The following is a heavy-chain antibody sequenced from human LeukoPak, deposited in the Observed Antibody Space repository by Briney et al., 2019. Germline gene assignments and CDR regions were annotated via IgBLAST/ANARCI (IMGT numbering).Heavy chain of an antibody. Sequence: ASETLSLTCTVSGGSISSYYWSWIRQPPGKGLEWIGYIYYSGSTNYNPSLKSRVTISVDTSKNQFSLKLSSVTAADTAVYYCARDRSVSYDFWSGYSASYYYYGMDVWGQGTTVTVSS. J-gene: IGHJ6*02. D-gene: IGHD3-3*01. CDR1: GGSISSYY. CDR3: ARDRSVSYDFWSGYSASYYYYGMDV. V-gene: IGHV4-59*12. CDR2: IYYSGST.